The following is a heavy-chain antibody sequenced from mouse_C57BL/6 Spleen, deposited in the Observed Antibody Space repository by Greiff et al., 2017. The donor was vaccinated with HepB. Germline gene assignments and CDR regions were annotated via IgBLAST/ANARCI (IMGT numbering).Heavy chain of an antibody. CDR1: GYAFSSSW. Sequence: QVQLKESGPELVKPGASVKISCKASGYAFSSSWMNWVKQRPGKGLEWIGRIYPGDGDTNYNGKFKGKATLTADKSSSTAYMQLSSLTSEDSAVYFCARSGGYYGNYGWYFDVWGTGTTVTVSS. V-gene: IGHV1-82*01. J-gene: IGHJ1*03. CDR2: IYPGDGDT. CDR3: ARSGGYYGNYGWYFDV. D-gene: IGHD2-1*01.